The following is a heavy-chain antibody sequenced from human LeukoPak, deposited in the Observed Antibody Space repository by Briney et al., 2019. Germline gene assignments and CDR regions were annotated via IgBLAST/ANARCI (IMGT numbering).Heavy chain of an antibody. D-gene: IGHD6-19*01. CDR1: GFTFTSYW. CDR3: ARGRRSDGSGPPYFDY. V-gene: IGHV3-7*01. J-gene: IGHJ4*02. CDR2: IQQDGSEK. Sequence: GGSLRLSCAASGFTFTSYWMSWVRQAPGKGLEWVANIQQDGSEKYYVDSVKGRFTISRDNAKNSLYLQMNSLRVEDTAVYYCARGRRSDGSGPPYFDYWGQGTLVTVSP.